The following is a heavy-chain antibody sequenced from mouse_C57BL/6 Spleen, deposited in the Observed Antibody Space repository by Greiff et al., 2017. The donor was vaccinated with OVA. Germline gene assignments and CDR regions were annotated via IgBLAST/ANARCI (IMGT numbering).Heavy chain of an antibody. Sequence: VQLQQSGAELVKPGASVTLSCKASGYTFPESTIHWVKQRPGQGLAWIGWFYPGSGSIKYNETFKDQAPLTADKSSRTVYMGLSRWTSEDAAVDVGARHERDYDGDWFAYWGQGALVTVSA. V-gene: IGHV1-62-2*01. CDR2: FYPGSGSI. J-gene: IGHJ3*01. CDR1: GYTFPEST. D-gene: IGHD2-4*01. CDR3: ARHERDYDGDWFAY.